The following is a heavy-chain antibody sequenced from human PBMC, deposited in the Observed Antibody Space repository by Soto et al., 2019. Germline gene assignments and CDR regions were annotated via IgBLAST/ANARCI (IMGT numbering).Heavy chain of an antibody. D-gene: IGHD5-18*01. CDR1: GGTFSSYA. V-gene: IGHV1-69*13. Sequence: SVKVSCKASGGTFSSYAISWVRQAPVQGLEWMGGIIPIFGTANYAQKFQGRVTITADESTSTAYMELSSLRSEDTAVYYCARGMVTVNYYYYGMDVWGQGTTGTVSS. J-gene: IGHJ6*02. CDR2: IIPIFGTA. CDR3: ARGMVTVNYYYYGMDV.